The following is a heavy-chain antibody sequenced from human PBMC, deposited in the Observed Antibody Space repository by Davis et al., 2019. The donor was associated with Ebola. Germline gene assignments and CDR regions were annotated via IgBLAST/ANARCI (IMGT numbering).Heavy chain of an antibody. D-gene: IGHD2-2*02. Sequence: GGSLRLSCAASGFTFSSYGMHWVRQAPGKGLEWVAVIWYDGSNKYYADSVKGRFTISRDNSKNTLYLQMNSLRAEDTAVYYCARGVACSSTSCYNRLGYDYWGQGTLVTVSS. CDR2: IWYDGSNK. J-gene: IGHJ4*02. CDR3: ARGVACSSTSCYNRLGYDY. V-gene: IGHV3-33*01. CDR1: GFTFSSYG.